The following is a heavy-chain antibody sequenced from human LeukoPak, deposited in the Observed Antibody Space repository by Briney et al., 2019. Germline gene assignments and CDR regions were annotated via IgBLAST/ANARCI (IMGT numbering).Heavy chain of an antibody. V-gene: IGHV4-34*01. Sequence: SETLSLTCAVYGGSFSRYYWTWIRQPPGKGLEWIGEINHSGSANYNPSLKSRVTISVDASKSQFSLRLSSVTAADTAVYYCARLTYSNNWYFRCGLDNWFDPWGQGTLVTVSS. J-gene: IGHJ5*02. CDR1: GGSFSRYY. CDR2: INHSGSA. D-gene: IGHD6-13*01. CDR3: ARLTYSNNWYFRCGLDNWFDP.